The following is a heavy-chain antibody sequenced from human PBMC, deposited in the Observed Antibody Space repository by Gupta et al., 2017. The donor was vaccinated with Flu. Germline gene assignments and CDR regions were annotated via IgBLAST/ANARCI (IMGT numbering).Heavy chain of an antibody. V-gene: IGHV3-9*01. J-gene: IGHJ4*02. CDR3: AKCRCRAGGCYSDY. CDR2: ISWSGGGI. Sequence: EVQLVESGGGLVQPGRSLRLSCEVSGFTFAASVMHWVRQPPGKGLEWVSGISWSGGGIGYADSVKGRFTISRDNAKNSLYLHMTSLTTEDTALYYCAKCRCRAGGCYSDYWGQGTLVTVSS. D-gene: IGHD5-24*01. CDR1: GFTFAASV.